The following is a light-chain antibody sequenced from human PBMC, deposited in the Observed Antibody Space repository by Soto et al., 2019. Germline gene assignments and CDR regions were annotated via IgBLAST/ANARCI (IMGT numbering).Light chain of an antibody. V-gene: IGLV4-69*01. Sequence: QLVVTQSPSASASLGASVKLTCTLSSGHSSYAIAWHQQQPEKGPRYLMKLNNDGSHSKGDGIPDRFSGSSSGAERYLTISSLQSEDEADYYCQTWATGIQVFGGGTKLTVL. J-gene: IGLJ3*02. CDR1: SGHSSYA. CDR3: QTWATGIQV. CDR2: LNNDGSH.